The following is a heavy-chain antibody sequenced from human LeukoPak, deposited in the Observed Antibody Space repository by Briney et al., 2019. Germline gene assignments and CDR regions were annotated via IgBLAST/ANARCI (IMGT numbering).Heavy chain of an antibody. Sequence: PGGSLRLSCAASGFTFSSYSMNWVRQAPGKGLEWVSYISSSSSTIYYADSVKGRFTISRDNAKNSLYLQMNSLRAEDTAVYYCARGWTTDPWGAFDIWGQGTMVTVSS. CDR3: ARGWTTDPWGAFDI. V-gene: IGHV3-48*01. CDR2: ISSSSSTI. CDR1: GFTFSSYS. D-gene: IGHD4-17*01. J-gene: IGHJ3*02.